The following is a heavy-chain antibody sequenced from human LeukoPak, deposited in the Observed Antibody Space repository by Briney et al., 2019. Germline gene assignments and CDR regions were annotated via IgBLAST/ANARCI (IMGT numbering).Heavy chain of an antibody. Sequence: PGGSLRLSCAASGFTFSSYAMSWVRQAPGKGLEWVSAISGSCGSTYYADSVKGRFTISRDNSKNTLYLQMNSLRAEDTAVYYCAKDPNYDSSGYTFDYWGQGTLVTVSS. CDR3: AKDPNYDSSGYTFDY. D-gene: IGHD3-22*01. CDR2: ISGSCGST. V-gene: IGHV3-23*01. CDR1: GFTFSSYA. J-gene: IGHJ4*02.